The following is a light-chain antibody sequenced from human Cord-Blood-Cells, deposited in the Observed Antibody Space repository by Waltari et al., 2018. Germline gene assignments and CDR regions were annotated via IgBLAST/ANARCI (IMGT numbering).Light chain of an antibody. CDR3: AAWDDSLNGPV. CDR1: SSNIGSNT. CDR2: SNN. J-gene: IGLJ3*02. V-gene: IGLV1-44*01. Sequence: QSVLTQPPSASGTPGQRGTISCSGSSSNIGSNTVNWYQQLPGTAPKLLIYSNNQRPSGVRDRSAGSKSGTSASLAISGLQSEDEADYYCAAWDDSLNGPVFGGGTKLTVL.